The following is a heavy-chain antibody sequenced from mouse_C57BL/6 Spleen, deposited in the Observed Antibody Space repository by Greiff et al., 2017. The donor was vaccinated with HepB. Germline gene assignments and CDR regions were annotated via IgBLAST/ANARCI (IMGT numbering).Heavy chain of an antibody. J-gene: IGHJ2*01. CDR2: ISSGGSYT. CDR3: ARQGDGYSY. V-gene: IGHV5-6*01. Sequence: EVKLVESGGDLVKPGGSLKLSCAASGFTFSSYGMSWVRQTPDKRLEWVATISSGGSYTYYPDSVKGRFTISRDNAKNTLYLQMSSLKSEDTAMYYCARQGDGYSYWGQGTTLTVSS. D-gene: IGHD2-3*01. CDR1: GFTFSSYG.